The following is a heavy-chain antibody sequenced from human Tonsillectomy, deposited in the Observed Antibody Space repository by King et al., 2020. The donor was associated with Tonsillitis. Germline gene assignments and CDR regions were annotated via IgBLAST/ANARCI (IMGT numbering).Heavy chain of an antibody. CDR1: GGSLSNYY. J-gene: IGHJ5*02. CDR3: AKGGSLNWFDP. CDR2: IYYTGST. V-gene: IGHV4-59*01. D-gene: IGHD1-1*01. Sequence: QLQESGLGLVKPSETLSLTCTVSGGSLSNYYWSWIRQPPGKGLEWIAYIYYTGSTSYNPSLKSRVTLSVDTSKHQFSLNLTSVTAADTAVYYCAKGGSLNWFDPWGQGTLVTVSS.